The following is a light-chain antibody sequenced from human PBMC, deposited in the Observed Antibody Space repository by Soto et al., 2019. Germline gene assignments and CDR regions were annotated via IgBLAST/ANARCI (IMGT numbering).Light chain of an antibody. Sequence: EIVMTQSPATLSVSPGERATLSCRASQSVSSNLAWYQQKPGPAPRLLIYGASTRATGIPARFSVSGSGTEFTLTISRLQSEDFAVYYCQQYNNWPRTFGQGTKVEIK. V-gene: IGKV3-15*01. CDR1: QSVSSN. CDR2: GAS. CDR3: QQYNNWPRT. J-gene: IGKJ1*01.